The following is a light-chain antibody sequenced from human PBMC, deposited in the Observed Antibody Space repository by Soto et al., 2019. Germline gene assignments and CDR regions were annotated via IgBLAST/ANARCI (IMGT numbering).Light chain of an antibody. J-gene: IGKJ5*01. Sequence: PGARVTLSCRASQSVSSSYLTWYQQKPGQAPRLLLYGASTRATSIPARFSGSGSGTDFTRNISSLQPEDFAVYYCQQRSNWPRAITFSQGTRLEIK. CDR3: QQRSNWPRAIT. V-gene: IGKV3D-20*02. CDR2: GAS. CDR1: QSVSSSY.